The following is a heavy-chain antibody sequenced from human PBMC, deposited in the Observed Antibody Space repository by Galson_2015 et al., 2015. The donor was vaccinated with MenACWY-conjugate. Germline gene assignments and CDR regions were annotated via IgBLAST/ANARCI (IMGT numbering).Heavy chain of an antibody. V-gene: IGHV3-15*01. J-gene: IGHJ6*02. CDR1: GLTFSDAW. D-gene: IGHD3-9*01. Sequence: SLRLSCAASGLTFSDAWMSWVRQAPGKGLEWVGRITSKGGGGTSDYGAPVKGRFTISRDDSKNTLYLQMNSLKAEDTAVYYCTHDIDFYFTMHVWGQGTTVAVSS. CDR2: ITSKGGGGTS. CDR3: THDIDFYFTMHV.